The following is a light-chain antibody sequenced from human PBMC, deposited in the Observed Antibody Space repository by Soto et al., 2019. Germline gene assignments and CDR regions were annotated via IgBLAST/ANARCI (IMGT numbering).Light chain of an antibody. CDR3: LQYHNLWA. CDR1: QSVSTL. Sequence: VLTQSPATLSLSPGERAALSCRASQSVSTLLAWYQQKPGQPPRLLIYDASKRATGIPARFSGSGSGTDFTLTISSLEPEDSAVYSCLQYHNLWAFGQGTKVDIK. CDR2: DAS. J-gene: IGKJ1*01. V-gene: IGKV3-11*01.